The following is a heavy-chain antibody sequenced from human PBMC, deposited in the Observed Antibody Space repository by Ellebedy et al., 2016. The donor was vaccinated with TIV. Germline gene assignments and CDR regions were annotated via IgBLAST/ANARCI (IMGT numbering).Heavy chain of an antibody. Sequence: SETLSLTXTVSGGSISRTTYYWGWIRQPPGKGLEWIGSIYYRGTTYYNPSLMSRLIISVDTSKNQFSLNLTSVTAADTAVYYCARQRDLAYDSWGQGILVTVSS. D-gene: IGHD3-16*01. CDR2: IYYRGTT. J-gene: IGHJ5*01. V-gene: IGHV4-39*01. CDR3: ARQRDLAYDS. CDR1: GGSISRTTYY.